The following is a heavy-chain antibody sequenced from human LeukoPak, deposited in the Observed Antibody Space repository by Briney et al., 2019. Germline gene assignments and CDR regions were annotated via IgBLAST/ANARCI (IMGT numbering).Heavy chain of an antibody. CDR3: AKDRGVVAAIIDY. D-gene: IGHD2-15*01. Sequence: GGSLRLSCAASGFTFDDYAMHWVRQAPGKGLEWVSGISWNSGSIGYADSVKGRFTISRDNAKNSLYLQMNSLRAEDTALYYCAKDRGVVAAIIDYWGQGTLVTVSS. CDR1: GFTFDDYA. CDR2: ISWNSGSI. V-gene: IGHV3-9*01. J-gene: IGHJ4*02.